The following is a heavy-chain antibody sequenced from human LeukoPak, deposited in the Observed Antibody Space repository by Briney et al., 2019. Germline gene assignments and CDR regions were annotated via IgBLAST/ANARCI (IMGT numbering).Heavy chain of an antibody. D-gene: IGHD5-24*01. V-gene: IGHV1-69*05. CDR2: IIPIFGTA. CDR3: ARGGDGYNWKFDY. Sequence: SVKVSCKASGGTFSSYAISWVRQAPGQGLEWMGGIIPIFGTANYAQKFQGRVTITTDESTSTAYMELSSLRSEDTAAYYCARGGDGYNWKFDYWGQGTLVTVSS. CDR1: GGTFSSYA. J-gene: IGHJ4*02.